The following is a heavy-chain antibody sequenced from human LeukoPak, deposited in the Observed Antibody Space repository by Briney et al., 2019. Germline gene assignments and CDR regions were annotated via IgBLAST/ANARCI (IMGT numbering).Heavy chain of an antibody. J-gene: IGHJ4*02. CDR1: GFTFSSYS. D-gene: IGHD6-19*01. Sequence: PGGSLRLSCAASGFTFSSYSMNWVRQAPGKGLEWVSSISTSSTYIYYADSVKGRFTISRDNAKNSLYLQMNSLRAEDTAVHYCARLGLYSSGWYSDYWGQGNLVTVSS. CDR3: ARLGLYSSGWYSDY. V-gene: IGHV3-21*01. CDR2: ISTSSTYI.